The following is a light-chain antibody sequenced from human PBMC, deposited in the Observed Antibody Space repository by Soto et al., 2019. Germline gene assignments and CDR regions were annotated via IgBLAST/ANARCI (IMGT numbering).Light chain of an antibody. CDR1: QGLGVW. Sequence: SQMSQYTSSVSASVGARFTIAWRASQGLGVWLGWYQQKPGKAPQLLIFGASGLQTGVPSRFSGSGSGTDFTLTISSLQPEDFATYYCQQAYSFPLTFGGGTKVDI. CDR2: GAS. V-gene: IGKV1-12*01. J-gene: IGKJ4*01. CDR3: QQAYSFPLT.